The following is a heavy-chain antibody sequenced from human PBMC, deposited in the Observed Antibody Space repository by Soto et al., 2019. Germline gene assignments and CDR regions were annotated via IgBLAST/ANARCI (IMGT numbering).Heavy chain of an antibody. CDR1: GGSISSGDYY. D-gene: IGHD3-9*01. CDR3: ARATYDILTDAKLFDY. CDR2: IYYSGST. J-gene: IGHJ4*02. V-gene: IGHV4-30-4*02. Sequence: SETLSLTCTVSGGSISSGDYYWSWIRQPPGKGLEWIGYIYYSGSTYYNPSLKSRVTISVDTSKNQFSLKLSSVTAADTAVYYCARATYDILTDAKLFDYWGQGTLVTVSS.